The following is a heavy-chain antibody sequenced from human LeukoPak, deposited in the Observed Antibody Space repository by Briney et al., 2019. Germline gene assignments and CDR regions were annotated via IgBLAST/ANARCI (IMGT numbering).Heavy chain of an antibody. V-gene: IGHV4-39*01. J-gene: IGHJ4*02. CDR3: ASLSRTGDYYDSSGYYYFDY. CDR2: IYYTGST. Sequence: SETLSLTCTVSGDSTSSSGYYWGWIRQPPGKGLEWIGRIYYTGSTYYNPSLKSRVTISVDTSKNQFSLKLSSVTAADTAVYYCASLSRTGDYYDSSGYYYFDYWGQGTLVTVSS. CDR1: GDSTSSSGYY. D-gene: IGHD3-22*01.